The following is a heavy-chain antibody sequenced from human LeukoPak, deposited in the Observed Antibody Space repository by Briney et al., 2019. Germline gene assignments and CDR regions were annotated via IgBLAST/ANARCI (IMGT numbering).Heavy chain of an antibody. V-gene: IGHV3-66*01. D-gene: IGHD2-21*02. CDR2: IYSGGST. CDR3: ARGGSVPATRSFDY. Sequence: GGSIRLPCSASVFTVRSDYMSWVRQAPGKGLEWLSVIYSGGSTYYADSVEGRFTISRDNSKNTVYLQMNTLRVEDTAVYYCARGGSVPATRSFDYWGQGTLVTVSS. CDR1: VFTVRSDY. J-gene: IGHJ4*02.